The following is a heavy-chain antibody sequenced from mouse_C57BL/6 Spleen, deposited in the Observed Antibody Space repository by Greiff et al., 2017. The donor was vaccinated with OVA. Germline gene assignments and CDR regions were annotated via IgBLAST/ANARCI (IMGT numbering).Heavy chain of an antibody. Sequence: QVQLQQPGAELVKPGASVKMSCKASGYTFTSYWITWVKQRPGQGLEWIGDIYPGSGSTTYTEKFKSKATLTVDTSSSTAYMQLSSLTSEDSAVYYCARQLGHFDYWGQGTTLTVSS. D-gene: IGHD4-1*02. CDR3: ARQLGHFDY. V-gene: IGHV1-55*01. CDR1: GYTFTSYW. CDR2: IYPGSGST. J-gene: IGHJ2*01.